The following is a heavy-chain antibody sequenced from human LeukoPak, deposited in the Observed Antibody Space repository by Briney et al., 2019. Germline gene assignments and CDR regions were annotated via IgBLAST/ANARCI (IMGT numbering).Heavy chain of an antibody. CDR3: ARVRGYSYGYYYYMDV. J-gene: IGHJ6*03. D-gene: IGHD5-18*01. CDR2: ISAYNGNT. Sequence: AASVKVSCKASGYTFTSYDINWVRQASGQGLEWMGWISAYNGNTNYAQKLQGRVTMTTDTSTSTAYMELRSLRSDDTAVYYCARVRGYSYGYYYYMDVWGKGTTVTVSS. V-gene: IGHV1-18*01. CDR1: GYTFTSYD.